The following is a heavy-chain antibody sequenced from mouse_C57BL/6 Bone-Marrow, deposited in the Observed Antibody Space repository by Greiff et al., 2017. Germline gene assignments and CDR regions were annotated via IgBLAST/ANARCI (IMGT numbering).Heavy chain of an antibody. CDR1: GYTFTSYG. CDR3: ARVRVYYYGSSHDY. D-gene: IGHD1-1*01. V-gene: IGHV1-81*01. CDR2: IYPRSGNT. J-gene: IGHJ2*01. Sequence: QVQLQQSGAELARPGASVKLSCKASGYTFTSYGISWVKQRTGQGLEWIGEIYPRSGNTYYTAKFKGKATLTADKSSSTAYMELRRLTSEDSAVYFCARVRVYYYGSSHDYWGQGTTLTVSS.